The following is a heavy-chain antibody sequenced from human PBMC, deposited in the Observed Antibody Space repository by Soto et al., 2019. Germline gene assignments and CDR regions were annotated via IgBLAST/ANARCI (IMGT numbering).Heavy chain of an antibody. CDR2: IYYSGNT. J-gene: IGHJ3*02. D-gene: IGHD3-22*01. CDR1: GGSISSSSYF. V-gene: IGHV4-39*01. CDR3: ARRMKDSSSAGGFDI. Sequence: QLQLQESGPGLAKPSETLSLTCTVSGGSISSSSYFWDWIRQPPGKALEWIGSIYYSGNTYSNPALKSRVTVYVDRSKNQFSLKLSSVTAADTALYYCARRMKDSSSAGGFDIWGQGTMVTVSS.